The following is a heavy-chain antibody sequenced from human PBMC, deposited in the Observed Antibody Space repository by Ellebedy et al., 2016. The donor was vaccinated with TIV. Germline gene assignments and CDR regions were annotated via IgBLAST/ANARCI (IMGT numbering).Heavy chain of an antibody. CDR1: GGSVSSGSYY. CDR2: IYYSGST. CDR3: ARDPSLRYFDWLLASWYFDL. J-gene: IGHJ2*01. V-gene: IGHV4-61*01. D-gene: IGHD3-9*01. Sequence: SETLSLXXTVSGGSVSSGSYYWSWIRQPPGKGLEWIGYIYYSGSTNYNPSLKSRVTISVDTSKDQFSLKLSSVTAADTAVYYCARDPSLRYFDWLLASWYFDLWGRGTLVTVSS.